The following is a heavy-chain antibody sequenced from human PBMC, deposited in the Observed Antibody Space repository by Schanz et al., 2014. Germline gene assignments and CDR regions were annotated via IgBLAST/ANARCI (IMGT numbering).Heavy chain of an antibody. CDR2: ISAYNGNM. J-gene: IGHJ4*02. D-gene: IGHD1-26*01. V-gene: IGHV1-18*04. CDR3: ARDRDQWDGNYLDY. Sequence: QVQLVQSGAEVQKPGASVMLSCKTSGYSFNLFGVSWVRQAPGQGLEWMGWISAYNGNMNYAPKFQGRVTMTTDTSTSTAYMELRNLRSDDTAVYYCARDRDQWDGNYLDYGGQGTLVTVSS. CDR1: GYSFNLFG.